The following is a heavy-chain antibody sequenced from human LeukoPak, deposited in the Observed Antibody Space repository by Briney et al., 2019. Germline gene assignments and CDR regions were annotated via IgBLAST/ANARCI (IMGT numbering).Heavy chain of an antibody. CDR1: GFTFSTYW. CDR3: ARDKITGASFFDS. J-gene: IGHJ4*02. V-gene: IGHV3-7*01. Sequence: GGSLRLSCAASGFTFSTYWMSWVRQTPEKGLEWVANIKQDGSEKYSVDSVKGRFTISRDNAKNSLYLQMNNLRAEDTAVYYCARDKITGASFFDSWGQGTLVTVSS. CDR2: IKQDGSEK. D-gene: IGHD1-14*01.